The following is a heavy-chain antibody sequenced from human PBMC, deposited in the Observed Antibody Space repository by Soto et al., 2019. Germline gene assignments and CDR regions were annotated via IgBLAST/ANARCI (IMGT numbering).Heavy chain of an antibody. CDR1: GGSISSSSYY. J-gene: IGHJ5*02. Sequence: PSETLSLTCAVSGGSISSSSYYWGWIRQPPGKGLEWIGSIYYSGSTYYNPSLKSRVTISVDTSKNQFSLKLSSVTAADTAVYYCARQSRRLLPNWFDPWGQGTLVTVS. CDR3: ARQSRRLLPNWFDP. D-gene: IGHD3-22*01. CDR2: IYYSGST. V-gene: IGHV4-39*01.